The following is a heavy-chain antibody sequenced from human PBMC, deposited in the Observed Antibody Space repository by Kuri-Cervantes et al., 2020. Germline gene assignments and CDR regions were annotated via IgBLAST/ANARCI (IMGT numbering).Heavy chain of an antibody. D-gene: IGHD3-22*01. J-gene: IGHJ4*02. CDR1: GFTFTTYG. CDR2: ISYDGKDK. V-gene: IGHV3-30*18. CDR3: AKDVDYYDSISIY. Sequence: GGSLRLSCEASGFTFTTYGIHWVRQAPGKGLEWAAVISYDGKDKNYGDSVKGRFTISRDNSKNTLYLQMNSLRAEDTAVYYCAKDVDYYDSISIYWGQGTLVTVSS.